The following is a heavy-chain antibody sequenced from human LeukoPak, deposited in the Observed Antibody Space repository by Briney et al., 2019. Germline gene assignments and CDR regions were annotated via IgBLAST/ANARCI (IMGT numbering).Heavy chain of an antibody. CDR3: ARSVAVAGYIFDY. V-gene: IGHV1-2*02. Sequence: GASVTVSCKASGYTFTGYYMHWVRQAPGQGPEWMGWINPNSGGTNYAQKFRGRVTMTRDTSIGTAYMELSSLTSDDTAVYYCARSVAVAGYIFDYWGQGTLVTVSS. D-gene: IGHD6-19*01. CDR2: INPNSGGT. CDR1: GYTFTGYY. J-gene: IGHJ4*02.